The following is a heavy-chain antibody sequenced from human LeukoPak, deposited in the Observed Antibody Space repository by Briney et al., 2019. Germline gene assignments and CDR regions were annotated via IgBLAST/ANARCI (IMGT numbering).Heavy chain of an antibody. CDR3: ARDRSSGWLNWFDP. Sequence: SQTLSLTCTVSGDPIRSDSYYWNWLRQPAGKGLEWIGRIYASGSTNYNPSLKSRVTISLDTSRNRFSLSLSSVTATDTAVYFCARDRSSGWLNWFDPWGQGTLVTVSP. CDR1: GDPIRSDSYY. CDR2: IYASGST. J-gene: IGHJ5*02. D-gene: IGHD6-19*01. V-gene: IGHV4-61*02.